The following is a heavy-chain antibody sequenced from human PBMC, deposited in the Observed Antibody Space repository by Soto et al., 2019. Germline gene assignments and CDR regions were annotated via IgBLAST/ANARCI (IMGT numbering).Heavy chain of an antibody. CDR2: ISYDGSNK. CDR1: GFTFSSYG. Sequence: QGQLVESGGGVVQPGRSLRLSCAASGFTFSSYGMHWVRQAPGKGLEWVAVISYDGSNKYYADSVKGRFTISRDNSKNTLYLQMNSLRAEDTAVYYCAKALTGNGDRGVFHYWGQGTLVAVSS. V-gene: IGHV3-30*18. CDR3: AKALTGNGDRGVFHY. J-gene: IGHJ4*02. D-gene: IGHD3-10*01.